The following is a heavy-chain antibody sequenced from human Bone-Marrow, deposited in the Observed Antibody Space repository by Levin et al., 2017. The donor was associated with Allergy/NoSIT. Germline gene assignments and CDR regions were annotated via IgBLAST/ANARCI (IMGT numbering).Heavy chain of an antibody. V-gene: IGHV4-39*01. CDR3: AKHPLIYCSGGSCYAVEFRLDP. J-gene: IGHJ5*02. CDR2: VFYSGTT. CDR1: GGSISSASDQ. Sequence: SSETLSLTCTVSGGSISSASDQWAWIRQAPGKGLEWIGSVFYSGTTYYNPSLKSRVTISVETSKNQFSLKLSSVTAADTAVYYCAKHPLIYCSGGSCYAVEFRLDPWGQGTLVTVSS. D-gene: IGHD2-15*01.